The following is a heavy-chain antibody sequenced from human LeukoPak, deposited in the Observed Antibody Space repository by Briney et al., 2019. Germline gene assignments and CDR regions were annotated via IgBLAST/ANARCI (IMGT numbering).Heavy chain of an antibody. D-gene: IGHD1-26*01. Sequence: ASVKVSCKPSGYPCSGHYINWVRHAPGQGVEWMGWIKPNSGDTNYAQKFQSRLSMTRDTTIRTVYMELTRLTSDDTAVYYCARGDEWELAIDFWGQGTLITVSS. CDR3: ARGDEWELAIDF. J-gene: IGHJ4*02. V-gene: IGHV1-2*02. CDR2: IKPNSGDT. CDR1: GYPCSGHY.